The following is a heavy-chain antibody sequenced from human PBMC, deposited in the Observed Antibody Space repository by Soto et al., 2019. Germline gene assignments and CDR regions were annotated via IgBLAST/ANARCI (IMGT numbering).Heavy chain of an antibody. V-gene: IGHV1-18*01. CDR3: AREGGHGAGKHHYGVDV. CDR2: MRGRSGDP. CDR1: GYPFNKFG. Sequence: QVQLVQSGGEVKKPGASVRVSCQASGYPFNKFGIHWVRQAPGQGLEWLGRMRGRSGDPNCAPNVRDRSTMATDTSNNTAYMELRSLRSDDTAVYYCAREGGHGAGKHHYGVDVWGQGTTVTVSS. J-gene: IGHJ6*02. D-gene: IGHD1-1*01.